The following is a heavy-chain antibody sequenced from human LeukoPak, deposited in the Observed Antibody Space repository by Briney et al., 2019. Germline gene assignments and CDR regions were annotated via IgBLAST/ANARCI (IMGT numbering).Heavy chain of an antibody. CDR3: ARGTYYYDSSGRGFDY. CDR1: GGSFSGYY. Sequence: SETLSLTCAVYGGSFSGYYWSWIRQPPGKGLEWIGYIYYSGSTNYNPSLKSRVTISVDTSKNQFSLKLSSVTAADTAVYYCARGTYYYDSSGRGFDYWGQGTLVTVSS. D-gene: IGHD3-22*01. V-gene: IGHV4-59*01. J-gene: IGHJ4*02. CDR2: IYYSGST.